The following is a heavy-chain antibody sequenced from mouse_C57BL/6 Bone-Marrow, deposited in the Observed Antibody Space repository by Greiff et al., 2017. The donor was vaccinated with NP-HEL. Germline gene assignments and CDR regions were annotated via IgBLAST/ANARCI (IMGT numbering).Heavy chain of an antibody. Sequence: EVNVVESGGDLVKPGGSLKLSCAASGFTFSSYGMSWVRQTPDKRLEWVATISSGGSYTYYPDSVKGRFTISIDNAKNTLYLQMSSLKSEDTAMYYCARDLDYYAMDYWGQGTSVTVSS. V-gene: IGHV5-6*01. CDR3: ARDLDYYAMDY. CDR1: GFTFSSYG. CDR2: ISSGGSYT. J-gene: IGHJ4*01.